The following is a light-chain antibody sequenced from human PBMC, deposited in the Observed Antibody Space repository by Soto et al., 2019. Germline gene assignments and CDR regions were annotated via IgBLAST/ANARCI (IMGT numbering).Light chain of an antibody. J-gene: IGLJ3*02. CDR1: SSNIGAGYD. CDR3: NSYDSSLSGWV. Sequence: QSALTQPPSVSGAPGRRVTISCTGSSSNIGAGYDVHWYQQLPGKAPKLLIYGNTNRPSGVPDRFSGSKSGTTASLAITGLQAEDEADYYCNSYDSSLSGWVFGGGTKLTVL. V-gene: IGLV1-40*01. CDR2: GNT.